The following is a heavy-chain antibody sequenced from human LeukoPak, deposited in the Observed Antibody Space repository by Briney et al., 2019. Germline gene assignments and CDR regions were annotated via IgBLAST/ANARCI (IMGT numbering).Heavy chain of an antibody. CDR1: GGSISSSSYY. Sequence: SETLSLTCTVSGGSISSSSYYWGWIRQPPGKGLEWIGSIYYSGSTYYNPSLKSRVTISVDTSKNQFSLKLSSVTAADTAVYYCASDYSSSWYWNYWGQGTLVTVSS. D-gene: IGHD6-13*01. V-gene: IGHV4-39*01. J-gene: IGHJ4*02. CDR3: ASDYSSSWYWNY. CDR2: IYYSGST.